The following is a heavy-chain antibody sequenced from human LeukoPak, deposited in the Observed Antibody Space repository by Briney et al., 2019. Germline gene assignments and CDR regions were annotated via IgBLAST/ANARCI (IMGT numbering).Heavy chain of an antibody. V-gene: IGHV4-59*08. CDR2: IYYSGST. J-gene: IGHJ4*02. Sequence: SETLSLTCTVSGGSISSYYWSWIRQPPGKGLEWIGYIYYSGSTNYNPSLKSRVTISVDTSKNQFSLKLSSVTAADTAVYYCARRRRVNRAAAGVYFDYWGQGTLVTVSS. CDR1: GGSISSYY. D-gene: IGHD6-13*01. CDR3: ARRRRVNRAAAGVYFDY.